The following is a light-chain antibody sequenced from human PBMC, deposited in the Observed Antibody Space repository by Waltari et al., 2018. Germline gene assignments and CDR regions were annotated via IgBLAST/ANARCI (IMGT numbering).Light chain of an antibody. CDR1: SSDIGFYNY. CDR2: AVS. Sequence: QSALTQPASVSGSPGQSLTISCTGTSSDIGFYNYVSRYQEHPGKAPKLMIYAVSERPAGVSNRFSGSKSGNTASLTISGLQAEDEADYYCNSYAGSSSWVFGGGTKLTVL. CDR3: NSYAGSSSWV. J-gene: IGLJ3*02. V-gene: IGLV2-14*01.